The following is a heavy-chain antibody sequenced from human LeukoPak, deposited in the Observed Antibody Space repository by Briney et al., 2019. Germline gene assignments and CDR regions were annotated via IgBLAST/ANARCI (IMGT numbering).Heavy chain of an antibody. CDR3: ARDVDYANPRHDY. J-gene: IGHJ4*02. CDR1: GFTFSDHY. D-gene: IGHD4/OR15-4a*01. V-gene: IGHV3-7*01. Sequence: GGSLRLSCAASGFTFSDHYMDWVRQAPGKGLEWVANINLEGSQKYYVDSLKGRFTISRDNANNLLYLQMNSLRAEDTAVYYCARDVDYANPRHDYWGQGTLVTVSS. CDR2: INLEGSQK.